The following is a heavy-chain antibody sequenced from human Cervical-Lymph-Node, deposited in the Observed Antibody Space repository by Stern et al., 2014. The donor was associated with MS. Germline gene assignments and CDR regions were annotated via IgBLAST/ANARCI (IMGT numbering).Heavy chain of an antibody. Sequence: VQLLESGAEVRKPGASVKISCKASGHTFTSYYIHWVRQAPGQGLEWMGAINPSVGSTRSSQKFQGRVTMTRETSTSTVYMEVSSLTSDDTAVYYCARKTITNPTDYWGQGTLVAVSS. CDR3: ARKTITNPTDY. CDR1: GHTFTSYY. J-gene: IGHJ4*02. D-gene: IGHD1-14*01. CDR2: INPSVGST. V-gene: IGHV1-46*01.